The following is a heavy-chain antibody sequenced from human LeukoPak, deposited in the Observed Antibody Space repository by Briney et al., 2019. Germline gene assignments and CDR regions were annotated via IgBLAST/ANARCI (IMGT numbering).Heavy chain of an antibody. D-gene: IGHD6-13*01. V-gene: IGHV1-2*02. Sequence: ASVKVSCKASGYTFTGYYMHWVRQAPGQGLEWMGWINPNSGGTNYAQKFQGRVTMTRDTSISTAYMELSRLRSDDTAVYYCATDREGGSSSAESYYYYGMDVWGQGTTVTVSS. CDR3: ATDREGGSSSAESYYYYGMDV. CDR2: INPNSGGT. J-gene: IGHJ6*02. CDR1: GYTFTGYY.